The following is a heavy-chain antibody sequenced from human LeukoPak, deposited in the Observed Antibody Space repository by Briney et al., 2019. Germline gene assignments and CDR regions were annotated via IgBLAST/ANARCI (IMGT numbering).Heavy chain of an antibody. CDR3: AGAQGISARW. V-gene: IGHV3-53*01. CDR2: IYSDGST. D-gene: IGHD6-6*01. CDR1: GLTVSSNY. Sequence: PGGSLRLSCAASGLTVSSNYMNWVRQAPGKGLEWVSVIYSDGSTYYADSVKGRFTISRDNSKNTLYLQMNSLGAEDTAVYYCAGAQGISARWWGQGTLVTVSS. J-gene: IGHJ4*02.